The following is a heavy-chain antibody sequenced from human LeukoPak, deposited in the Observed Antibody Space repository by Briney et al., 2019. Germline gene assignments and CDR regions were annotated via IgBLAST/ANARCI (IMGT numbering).Heavy chain of an antibody. CDR2: ISAYNGNT. J-gene: IGHJ6*02. CDR1: GYTFTSYG. CDR3: ARDPQGRYCSSTSCYYYYYYGMDV. D-gene: IGHD2-2*01. Sequence: ASVKVSCKASGYTFTSYGISWVRQAPGQGLEWMGWISAYNGNTNYAQKLQGRVTMTTDTSTSTAYMELRSLRSGDTAVYYCARDPQGRYCSSTSCYYYYYYGMDVWGQGTTVTVSS. V-gene: IGHV1-18*01.